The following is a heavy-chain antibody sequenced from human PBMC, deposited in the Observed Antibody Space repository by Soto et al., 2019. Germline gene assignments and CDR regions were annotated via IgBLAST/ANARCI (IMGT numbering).Heavy chain of an antibody. J-gene: IGHJ6*02. CDR1: GGSISSYY. Sequence: SETLSLTCTVSGGSISSYYWSWIRQPPGKGLEWIGYIYYSGSTNYNPSLKSRVTISVDTSKNQFSLKLSSVTAADTAVYYCARFREVVTSYYYYCYGMDVWGQGTTVTVSS. D-gene: IGHD3-22*01. V-gene: IGHV4-59*01. CDR3: ARFREVVTSYYYYCYGMDV. CDR2: IYYSGST.